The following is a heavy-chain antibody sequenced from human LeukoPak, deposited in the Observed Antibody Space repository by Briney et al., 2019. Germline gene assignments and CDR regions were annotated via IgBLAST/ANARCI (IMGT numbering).Heavy chain of an antibody. Sequence: ASXKVSCKASGYTFTSYYMHWVRQAPGQGLEWMGIINPSGGSTSYEQKFQGRVTMTRDTSTSTVYMELSSLRSEDTAVYYCARDMTYYYDSSGSPSTYFDYWGQGTLVTVSS. D-gene: IGHD3-22*01. J-gene: IGHJ4*02. CDR3: ARDMTYYYDSSGSPSTYFDY. V-gene: IGHV1-46*01. CDR1: GYTFTSYY. CDR2: INPSGGST.